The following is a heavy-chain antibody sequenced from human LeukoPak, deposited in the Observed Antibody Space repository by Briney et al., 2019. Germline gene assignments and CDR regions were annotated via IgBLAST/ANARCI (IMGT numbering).Heavy chain of an antibody. CDR3: ARGRGYFYDQLDY. J-gene: IGHJ4*02. Sequence: PGGSLRLSCVASGYPFSSYSMNWIRQAPGKGPEWVSYISVSGGVRSYADSVKGRFTISRDDARNSLYLQMNSLKDEDTAVYYCARGRGYFYDQLDYWGQGTLVTVSS. CDR2: ISVSGGVR. V-gene: IGHV3-48*02. CDR1: GYPFSSYS. D-gene: IGHD2/OR15-2a*01.